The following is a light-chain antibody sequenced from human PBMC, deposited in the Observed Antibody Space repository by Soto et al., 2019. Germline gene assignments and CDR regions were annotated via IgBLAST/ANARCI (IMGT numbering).Light chain of an antibody. CDR3: MQSLQTPRT. J-gene: IGKJ1*01. Sequence: DIVMTQPPLSLPVTPGEPASISCRSSQSLLHTDGYNYLDWFLQKPGQSPQLLIYVASNRASGVPDRFSGSGSGTDFTLKISRVEAEDVGVYYCMQSLQTPRTFGQGTKVEI. CDR2: VAS. V-gene: IGKV2-28*01. CDR1: QSLLHTDGYNY.